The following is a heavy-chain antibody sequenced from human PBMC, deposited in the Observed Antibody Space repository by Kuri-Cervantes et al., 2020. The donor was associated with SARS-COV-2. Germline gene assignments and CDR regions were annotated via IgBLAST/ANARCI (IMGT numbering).Heavy chain of an antibody. CDR3: ASELDWYFDL. V-gene: IGHV3-30-3*01. CDR1: GFTFSSYA. Sequence: GESLKISCAASGFTFSSYAMHWVRQAPGKGLEWVAVISYDGSNKYYADSVKGRFTISRDNSKNTLYLQMNSLRAEDTAVYYCASELDWYFDLWGRGTLATVSS. J-gene: IGHJ2*01. CDR2: ISYDGSNK.